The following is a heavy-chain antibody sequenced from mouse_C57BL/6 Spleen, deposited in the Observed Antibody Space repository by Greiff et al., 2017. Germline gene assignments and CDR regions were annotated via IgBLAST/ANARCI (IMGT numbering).Heavy chain of an antibody. V-gene: IGHV1-53*01. CDR2: INPSNGGT. Sequence: VQLQQPGTELVKPGASVKLSCKASGYTFTSYWMHWVKQRPGQGLEWIGNINPSNGGTNYNEKFKSKATLTVDKSSSTAYMQRSSLTSEDSAVYYCARGNLGYYGSSYGWFAYWGQGTLVTVSA. CDR1: GYTFTSYW. CDR3: ARGNLGYYGSSYGWFAY. D-gene: IGHD1-1*01. J-gene: IGHJ3*01.